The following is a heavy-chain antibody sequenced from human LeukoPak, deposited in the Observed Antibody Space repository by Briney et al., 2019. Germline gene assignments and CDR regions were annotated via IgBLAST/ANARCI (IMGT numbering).Heavy chain of an antibody. V-gene: IGHV5-51*01. Sequence: GESLKISCQASGYKFSTYWIGWVRQAPGRGLEWMGNIYPGDSDTRYNPSFRGQVTVSADKSTNTVYLQWSAVQASDSDMYYCARRHDSFDYWGQGTLVTVSS. CDR1: GYKFSTYW. CDR2: IYPGDSDT. CDR3: ARRHDSFDY. J-gene: IGHJ4*02.